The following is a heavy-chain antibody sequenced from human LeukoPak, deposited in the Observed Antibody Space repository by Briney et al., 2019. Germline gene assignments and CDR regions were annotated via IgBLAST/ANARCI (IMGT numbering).Heavy chain of an antibody. D-gene: IGHD3-3*01. CDR1: GGSISSGGYY. J-gene: IGHJ4*02. V-gene: IGHV4-39*01. CDR3: ARHGRGLQFFEY. Sequence: SETLSLTCTVSGGSISSGGYYWGWIRQPPGKGLEWIGSIFYSGSTYYTPSLKSRVTISVDTSKNQFSLKLSSVTAADTAVYYCARHGRGLQFFEYWGQGSLVTVSS. CDR2: IFYSGST.